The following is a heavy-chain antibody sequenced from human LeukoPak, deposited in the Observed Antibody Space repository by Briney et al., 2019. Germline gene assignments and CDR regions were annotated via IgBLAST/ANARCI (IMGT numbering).Heavy chain of an antibody. CDR3: ARTTVVVTAILTHDAFDI. V-gene: IGHV4-59*08. CDR2: INYSGSS. D-gene: IGHD2-21*02. J-gene: IGHJ3*02. CDR1: GGSISSYY. Sequence: PSETLSLTCTVSGGSISSYYWSWIRRPPGKGLEWIGYINYSGSSDYNPSLKSRVTMSVDTSKGQFSLRLSSVTAADTAVYYCARTTVVVTAILTHDAFDIWGQGTMVTVSS.